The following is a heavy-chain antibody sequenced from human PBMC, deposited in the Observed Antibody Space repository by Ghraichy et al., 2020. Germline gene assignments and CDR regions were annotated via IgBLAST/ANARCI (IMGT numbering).Heavy chain of an antibody. Sequence: SETLSLTCTVSGGSISSYYWSWIRQPPGKGLEWIGYIYYSGSTNYNPSLKSRVTISVDTSKNQFSLKLSSVTAAVTAVYYCARERGVVAARTDAFDIWGQGTMVTVSS. D-gene: IGHD2-15*01. CDR3: ARERGVVAARTDAFDI. CDR2: IYYSGST. CDR1: GGSISSYY. J-gene: IGHJ3*02. V-gene: IGHV4-59*01.